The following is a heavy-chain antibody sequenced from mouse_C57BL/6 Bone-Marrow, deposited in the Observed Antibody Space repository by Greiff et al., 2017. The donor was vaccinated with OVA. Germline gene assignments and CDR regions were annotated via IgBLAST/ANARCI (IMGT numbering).Heavy chain of an antibody. Sequence: VQLQQPGAELVRPGSSVKLSCKASGYTFTSYWMDWVKQRPGQGLEWIGNIYPSDSETHYNQKFKDKATLTVDKSSSTAYMQLNSLTSEDSAVYYCARDSNYWYFDVWGTGTTVTVSS. CDR3: ARDSNYWYFDV. V-gene: IGHV1-61*01. D-gene: IGHD2-5*01. CDR2: IYPSDSET. J-gene: IGHJ1*03. CDR1: GYTFTSYW.